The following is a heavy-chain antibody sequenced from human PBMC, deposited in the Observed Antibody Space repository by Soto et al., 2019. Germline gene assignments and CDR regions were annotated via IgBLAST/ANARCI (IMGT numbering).Heavy chain of an antibody. CDR2: SDPKNGAT. D-gene: IGHD1-1*01. J-gene: IGHJ5*02. CDR3: TRPRTNGGTRYAWFHP. V-gene: IGHV1-2*02. Sequence: SVKVSCMASRYTFSHYYLHWVRLAPGQGREWMGWSDPKNGATKFAQKFEGSVTLTRETSIMTVYMEMSRLTSDVTAVYSCTRPRTNGGTRYAWFHPWGKGTRVTV. CDR1: RYTFSHYY.